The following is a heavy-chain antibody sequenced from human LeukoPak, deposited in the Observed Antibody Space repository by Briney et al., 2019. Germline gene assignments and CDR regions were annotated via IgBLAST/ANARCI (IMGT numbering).Heavy chain of an antibody. J-gene: IGHJ4*02. Sequence: SETLSLTCAVYGGSFSGYYWSWIRQPPGKGLEWIGEINHSGSTNYNPSLKSRVTISVDTSKNQFSLKVSSVTAADTAVYYCARVEVGVGPDYWGQGTLVTVSS. CDR1: GGSFSGYY. D-gene: IGHD3-10*01. CDR3: ARVEVGVGPDY. CDR2: INHSGST. V-gene: IGHV4-34*01.